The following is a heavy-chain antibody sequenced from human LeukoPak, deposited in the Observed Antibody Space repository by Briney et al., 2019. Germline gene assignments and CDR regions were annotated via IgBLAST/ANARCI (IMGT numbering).Heavy chain of an antibody. J-gene: IGHJ4*02. CDR2: ISWDGSDK. CDR1: GFDFDTFG. V-gene: IGHV3-30*03. Sequence: PGRSLRLSCVASGFDFDTFGMHWVHQAPDTGLEWVAVISWDGSDKYYADSVKGRFTISRDNSKNTLYLQMDSLRSEDTGVYYCVRQAQEDYWGQGTLVTVSS. CDR3: VRQAQEDY.